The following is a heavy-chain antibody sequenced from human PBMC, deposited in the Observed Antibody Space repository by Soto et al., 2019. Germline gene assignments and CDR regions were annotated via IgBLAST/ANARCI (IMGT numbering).Heavy chain of an antibody. CDR3: AREGDYYGSGSYYRSRQYYYYGMDV. D-gene: IGHD3-10*01. J-gene: IGHJ6*02. CDR1: GGTFSSYA. Sequence: VKVSCQASGGTFSSYAISWVRQTPGQGLEWMGGIIPIFGTANYAQKFQGRVTITADESTSTAYMELSSLRSEDTAVYYCAREGDYYGSGSYYRSRQYYYYGMDVWGQGTTVTVSS. V-gene: IGHV1-69*13. CDR2: IIPIFGTA.